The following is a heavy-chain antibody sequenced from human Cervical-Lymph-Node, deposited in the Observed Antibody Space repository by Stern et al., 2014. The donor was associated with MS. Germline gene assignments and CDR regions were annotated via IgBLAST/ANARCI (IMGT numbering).Heavy chain of an antibody. D-gene: IGHD2-8*02. Sequence: QDQLVQSGAEVKKPGSSVKVSCKASGGTFSTHPITWVRQAPGQGLEWMGGIIPFLNTANYAQKFQGRITITADKSTGTTYMEISRLRSDDTAVYYCASSLVASGHWGQGTLVIVS. CDR2: IIPFLNTA. V-gene: IGHV1-69*14. J-gene: IGHJ4*02. CDR1: GGTFSTHP. CDR3: ASSLVASGH.